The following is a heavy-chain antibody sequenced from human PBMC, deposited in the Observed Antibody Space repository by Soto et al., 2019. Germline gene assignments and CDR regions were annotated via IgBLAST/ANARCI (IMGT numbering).Heavy chain of an antibody. V-gene: IGHV1-46*01. CDR3: ARGRRNVV. J-gene: IGHJ4*02. Sequence: QVQLVQSGAAVRKPGASVGVSCKASDHTFSNFYMSWVRQTPGQGLEWMGKINPDGGATTYAQNCQGSLAITSDTSSYTFYMELTGLTSDDTAVYYCARGRRNVVWGQGTQVTVSS. CDR1: DHTFSNFY. D-gene: IGHD1-1*01. CDR2: INPDGGAT.